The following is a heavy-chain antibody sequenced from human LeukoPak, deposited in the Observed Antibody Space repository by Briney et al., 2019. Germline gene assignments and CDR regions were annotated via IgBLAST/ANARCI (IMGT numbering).Heavy chain of an antibody. J-gene: IGHJ5*02. D-gene: IGHD3-3*01. Sequence: KSSETLSLTCTVSGGSISSYYWSWIRQPPGKGLEWIGYIYYSGSTNYNPSLKSRVTISVDTSKNQFSLKLSSVTAADTVVYYCARADYDFWSGYNYPNWFDPWGQGTLVTVSS. CDR1: GGSISSYY. V-gene: IGHV4-59*01. CDR2: IYYSGST. CDR3: ARADYDFWSGYNYPNWFDP.